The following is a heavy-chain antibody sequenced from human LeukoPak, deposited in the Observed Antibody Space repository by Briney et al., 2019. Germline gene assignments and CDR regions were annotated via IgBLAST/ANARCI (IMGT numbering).Heavy chain of an antibody. J-gene: IGHJ6*02. CDR3: ARDDASLKWFGELLPRWTYYYGMDV. Sequence: ASVKVSCKASGYTFTSYGISWVRQAPGQGLEWMGWISAYNGNRKYAQKLQGRVTITTDTSTSTAYMELRSLRSDDTAVYYCARDDASLKWFGELLPRWTYYYGMDVWGQGTTVTVSS. V-gene: IGHV1-18*01. D-gene: IGHD3-10*01. CDR1: GYTFTSYG. CDR2: ISAYNGNR.